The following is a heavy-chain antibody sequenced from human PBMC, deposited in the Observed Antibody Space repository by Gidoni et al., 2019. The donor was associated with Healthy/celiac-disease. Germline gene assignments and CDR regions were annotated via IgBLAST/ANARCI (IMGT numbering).Heavy chain of an antibody. CDR2: LNYSGST. CDR3: ARSWSGYYSRRVWFDP. Sequence: QVQLQQWGAGLLKPSETLSLTCAVYGGSFRGDDWSWIRQPPGKGLEWIGELNYSGSTNYNPSLKSRVTISVDTSKNQFSLKLSSVTAADTAVYYCARSWSGYYSRRVWFDPWGQGTLVTVSS. CDR1: GGSFRGDD. J-gene: IGHJ5*02. V-gene: IGHV4-34*01. D-gene: IGHD3-3*01.